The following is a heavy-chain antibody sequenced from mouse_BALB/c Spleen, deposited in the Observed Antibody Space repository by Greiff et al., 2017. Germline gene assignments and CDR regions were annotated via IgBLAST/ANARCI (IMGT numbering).Heavy chain of an antibody. J-gene: IGHJ3*01. CDR2: INPSSGYT. CDR1: GYTFTSYT. V-gene: IGHV1-4*02. CDR3: ARSSTMITTGFAY. Sequence: VQLQQSAAELARPGASVKMSCKASGYTFTSYTMHWVKQRPGQGLEWIGYINPSSGYTEYNQKFKDKTTLTADKSSSTAYMQLSSLTSEDSAVYYCARSSTMITTGFAYWGQGTLVTVSA. D-gene: IGHD2-4*01.